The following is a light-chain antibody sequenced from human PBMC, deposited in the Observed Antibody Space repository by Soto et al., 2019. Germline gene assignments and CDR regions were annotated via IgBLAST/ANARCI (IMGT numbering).Light chain of an antibody. Sequence: EIVLTQSPGTLSLSPGDTATLSCRASQSVRSNFLAWYQHKPGQAPRLLIHDAYSRATGVPDRFSGSGSDRDFTLTISRLEPEDFAVYYCRQYAGSPRTFGQGTKVDIK. V-gene: IGKV3-20*01. CDR2: DAY. J-gene: IGKJ2*01. CDR3: RQYAGSPRT. CDR1: QSVRSNF.